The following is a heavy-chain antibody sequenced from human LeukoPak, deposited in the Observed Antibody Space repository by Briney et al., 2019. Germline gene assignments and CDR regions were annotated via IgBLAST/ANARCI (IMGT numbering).Heavy chain of an antibody. CDR1: GFNFSYFW. CDR3: ARGQGWGDY. D-gene: IGHD6-19*01. V-gene: IGHV3-7*01. CDR2: INQAGSEK. J-gene: IGHJ4*02. Sequence: GGSLRLSCAVSGFNFSYFWMSWVRQAPGKGLEWVANINQAGSEKYYVDSVKGRFTISRDNAKNLLALQMNSLRAEDTAVYYCARGQGWGDYWGQGNLVTVSS.